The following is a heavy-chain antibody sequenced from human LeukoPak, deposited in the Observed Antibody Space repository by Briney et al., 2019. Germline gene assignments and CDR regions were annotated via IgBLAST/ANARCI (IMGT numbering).Heavy chain of an antibody. D-gene: IGHD1-1*01. J-gene: IGHJ3*02. V-gene: IGHV3-74*01. CDR2: INSDGSST. Sequence: PGGSLRLSCAASGFTFSSYWMHWVRQAPGKGLVWVSRINSDGSSTSYADSVKGRFTISRDNAKNTLYLQMNSLRAEDTAVYYCARSPPLWNGDAFDIWGQGTMVTVSS. CDR3: ARSPPLWNGDAFDI. CDR1: GFTFSSYW.